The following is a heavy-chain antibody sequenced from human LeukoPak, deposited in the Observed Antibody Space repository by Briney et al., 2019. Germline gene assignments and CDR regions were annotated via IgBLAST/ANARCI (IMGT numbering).Heavy chain of an antibody. V-gene: IGHV4-34*01. Sequence: SETLSLTCAVYGGSFSGYYWSWIRQPPGKGLEWIGEINHSGSTNYNPSLKSRVTISVDTSKNQFSLKLSSVTAADTAEYYCARGWIVVVPAAMNYYYGMDVWGKGTTVTVSS. CDR3: ARGWIVVVPAAMNYYYGMDV. CDR1: GGSFSGYY. CDR2: INHSGST. D-gene: IGHD2-2*01. J-gene: IGHJ6*04.